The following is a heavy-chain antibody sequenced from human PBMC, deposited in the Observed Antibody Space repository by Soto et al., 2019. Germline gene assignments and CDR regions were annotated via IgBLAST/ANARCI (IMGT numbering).Heavy chain of an antibody. V-gene: IGHV4-34*01. CDR2: INHSGST. J-gene: IGHJ5*02. Sequence: SETLSLTCAVYGGSFSGYYWSWIRQPPGKGLEWIGEINHSGSTNYNPSLKSRVTISVDTSKNQFSLKLSSVTAADTAVYYCARGWGRVYGSGSYFAWGRNWFDPWGQGTLVTVSS. D-gene: IGHD3-10*01. CDR1: GGSFSGYY. CDR3: ARGWGRVYGSGSYFAWGRNWFDP.